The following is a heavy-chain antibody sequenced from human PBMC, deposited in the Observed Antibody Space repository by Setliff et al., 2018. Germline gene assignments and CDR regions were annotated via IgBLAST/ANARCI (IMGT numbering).Heavy chain of an antibody. J-gene: IGHJ4*02. CDR1: GFTFDDYA. V-gene: IGHV3-7*01. CDR3: FGAGTCSY. D-gene: IGHD3-10*01. Sequence: PGESLKISCAGSGFTFDDYAISCVRQAPGKGLEWLASINPHGTEKYYADSVKGRFTISRDNAKNSLSLQMNNLRTEDTAVYYCFGAGTCSYWGQGTLVIVSS. CDR2: INPHGTEK.